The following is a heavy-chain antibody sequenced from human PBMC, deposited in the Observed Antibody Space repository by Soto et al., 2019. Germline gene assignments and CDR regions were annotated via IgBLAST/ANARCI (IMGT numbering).Heavy chain of an antibody. D-gene: IGHD1-26*01. CDR3: ARGYRGYYFDY. Sequence: SETLSLTCTVSGGSVGSGSYYWSWIRQPPGKGLEWIGYSYYSGSTNYNPSLKSRVTISVDTSKNQFSLKLSSVTAADTAVYYCARGYRGYYFDYWGQGTLVTVSS. V-gene: IGHV4-61*01. CDR1: GGSVGSGSYY. CDR2: SYYSGST. J-gene: IGHJ4*02.